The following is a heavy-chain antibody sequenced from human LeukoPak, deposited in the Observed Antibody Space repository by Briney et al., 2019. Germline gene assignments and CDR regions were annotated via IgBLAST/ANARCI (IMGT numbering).Heavy chain of an antibody. CDR2: ISWNSGSI. CDR1: GFTFDDYA. Sequence: GGSLRLSCAASGFTFDDYAMHWVRQAPGKGLEWVSGISWNSGSIGYADSVKGRFTISRDNAKNSLYLQMNSLRAEDTALYYCAKDRGVVTGERDFDHWGQGTLVTVSS. J-gene: IGHJ4*02. CDR3: AKDRGVVTGERDFDH. V-gene: IGHV3-9*01. D-gene: IGHD2/OR15-2a*01.